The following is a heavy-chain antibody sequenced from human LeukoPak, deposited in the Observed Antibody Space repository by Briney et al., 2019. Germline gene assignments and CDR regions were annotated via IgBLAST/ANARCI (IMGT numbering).Heavy chain of an antibody. Sequence: SVKLSCKASGGTFSSYAISWVRQAPGQGLEWMGGIILIFGTANYAQKFQGRVTITADESTSTAYMELSSLRSEGTAVYYCARIYYDFWSGYIYYFDYWGQGTLVTVSS. D-gene: IGHD3-3*01. CDR2: IILIFGTA. J-gene: IGHJ4*02. CDR1: GGTFSSYA. CDR3: ARIYYDFWSGYIYYFDY. V-gene: IGHV1-69*01.